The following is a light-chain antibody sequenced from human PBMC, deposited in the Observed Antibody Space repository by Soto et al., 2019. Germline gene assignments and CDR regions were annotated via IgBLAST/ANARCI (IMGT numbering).Light chain of an antibody. Sequence: EIVLTQSPATLSVSPGETATLYCRASKSVGSAVAWYQHSPGQAPRLLIVAASIRAAGVTGRLSGGGPWTESNLTICGLQSKDFAVYECQHYINWPPLTFGGGTTVDIK. V-gene: IGKV3-15*01. CDR1: KSVGSA. CDR2: AAS. CDR3: QHYINWPPLT. J-gene: IGKJ4*01.